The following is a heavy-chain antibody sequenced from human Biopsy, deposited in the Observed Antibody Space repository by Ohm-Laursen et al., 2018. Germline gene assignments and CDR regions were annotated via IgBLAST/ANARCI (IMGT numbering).Heavy chain of an antibody. Sequence: GASVKVSCKVSGYTFSDVPIHWVRQVPGKGLEWMGGFDPEDDAKIYPQKFQGRVIMTEDTFTDTAYMELSSLRYDDTAVYYCATVKQPTYYSETRVLYSTWGQGTMVTVSS. CDR2: FDPEDDAK. CDR3: ATVKQPTYYSETRVLYST. CDR1: GYTFSDVP. D-gene: IGHD4/OR15-4a*01. J-gene: IGHJ3*01. V-gene: IGHV1-24*01.